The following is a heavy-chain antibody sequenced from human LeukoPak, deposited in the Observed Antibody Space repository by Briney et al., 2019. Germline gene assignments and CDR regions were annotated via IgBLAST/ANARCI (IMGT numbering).Heavy chain of an antibody. CDR1: GGSISSSSYY. Sequence: SETLSLTCTVSGGSISSSSYYWGWIRQPPGKGLEWIGSIYYSGSTYYNPSLKSRVTISVDTSKNQFSLKLSSVTAADTAVYYCASRSSWYPFDYWGQGTLVTVSS. CDR3: ASRSSWYPFDY. CDR2: IYYSGST. D-gene: IGHD6-13*01. V-gene: IGHV4-39*01. J-gene: IGHJ4*02.